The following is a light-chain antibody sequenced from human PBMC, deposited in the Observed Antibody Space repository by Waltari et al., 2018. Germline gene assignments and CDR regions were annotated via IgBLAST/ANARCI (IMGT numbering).Light chain of an antibody. J-gene: IGKJ1*01. CDR3: QQYYNWPRT. V-gene: IGKV3D-15*01. CDR1: QSVGNN. Sequence: EIVMTQSPATLSVSPGERATLSCRASQSVGNNMVWYPHKPGQAPRLLMYGASIRSVDFPSRFSGSGSGTEFTLTISGLQSEDFALYYCQQYYNWPRTFGQGTKVEIK. CDR2: GAS.